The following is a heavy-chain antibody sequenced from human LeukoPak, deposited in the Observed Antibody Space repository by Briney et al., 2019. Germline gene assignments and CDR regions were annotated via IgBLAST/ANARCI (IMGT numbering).Heavy chain of an antibody. CDR3: AREYPDYGDGFDY. Sequence: NPGVSLRLSCAASGFTFSDYYMSWIRQAPGKGLEWVSYISSSGSTIYYADSVKGRFTISRDNAKNSLYLQMNSLRAEDTAVYYCAREYPDYGDGFDYWGQGTLVNVSS. D-gene: IGHD4-17*01. J-gene: IGHJ4*02. CDR2: ISSSGSTI. V-gene: IGHV3-11*01. CDR1: GFTFSDYY.